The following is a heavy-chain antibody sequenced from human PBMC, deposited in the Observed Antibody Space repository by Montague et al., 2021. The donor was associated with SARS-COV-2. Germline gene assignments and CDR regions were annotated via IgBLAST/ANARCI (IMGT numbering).Heavy chain of an antibody. Sequence: YLRLSCAASGFIFSDYYMTWIRQAPGKGPEWVSHISGSGSKTYYAESVKGQFTISRDTANNSVYLQMKFLGAEDTAVYYCARDQGGYGTFDIWGQGTMVTVS. J-gene: IGHJ3*02. V-gene: IGHV3-11*01. CDR1: GFIFSDYY. CDR3: ARDQGGYGTFDI. CDR2: ISGSGSKT. D-gene: IGHD5-12*01.